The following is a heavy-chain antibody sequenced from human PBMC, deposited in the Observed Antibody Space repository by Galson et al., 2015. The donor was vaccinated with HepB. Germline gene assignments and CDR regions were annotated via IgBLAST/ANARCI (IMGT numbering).Heavy chain of an antibody. CDR3: ARAGYKANGGYSHY. CDR1: GFTFGSYA. Sequence: SLRLSCAASGFTFGSYAMHWVRQAPGKGLEWVAVISYDGSNKNYADSVNGRNTISRDNSKNTLYLQVNSLQADDTAVYYCARAGYKANGGYSHYWGQGTLVTVSS. V-gene: IGHV3-30-3*01. J-gene: IGHJ4*02. CDR2: ISYDGSNK. D-gene: IGHD3-22*01.